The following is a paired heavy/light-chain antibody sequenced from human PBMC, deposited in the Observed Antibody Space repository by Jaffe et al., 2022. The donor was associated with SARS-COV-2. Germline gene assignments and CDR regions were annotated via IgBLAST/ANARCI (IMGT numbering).Heavy chain of an antibody. Sequence: EVQLVESGGGLVSPGGSLRLSCAASGLTSDNAWVTWVRQSPGKGLEWVGRLKGKSDGWATDYGAPVRGRFTISRDESTNTFYLQMNSLKNEDTAMYYCVIERGATYPENWFDPWGQGTLVTVSS. CDR1: GLTSDNAW. J-gene: IGHJ5*02. CDR3: VIERGATYPENWFDP. V-gene: IGHV3-15*01. CDR2: LKGKSDGWAT.
Light chain of an antibody. CDR2: DTS. CDR1: TGAVTSGHF. Sequence: QAVVTQEPSLTVSPGGTVTLTCASSTGAVTSGHFAYWIQQRPGQAPRTLIFDTSVIQSWTPARFSGALLGDKAALFLSDAQPEDEADYYCMLFYSGSWVFGGGTKLTVL. V-gene: IGLV7-46*01. CDR3: MLFYSGSWV. J-gene: IGLJ3*02.